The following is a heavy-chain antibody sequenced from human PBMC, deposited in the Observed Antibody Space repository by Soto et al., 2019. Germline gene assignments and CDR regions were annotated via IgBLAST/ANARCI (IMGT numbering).Heavy chain of an antibody. CDR3: AKSSRRSSGAFDI. J-gene: IGHJ3*02. D-gene: IGHD3-22*01. Sequence: VPMSHWCTASECNRLNYGMSWVSQEPGKGLEWVSAISGSGGSTYYADSVKGRFTISRDNSKNTLYLQMNSLRAEDTAVYYCAKSSRRSSGAFDIRGQGTTVPVSS. CDR1: ECNRLNYG. CDR2: ISGSGGST. V-gene: IGHV3-23*01.